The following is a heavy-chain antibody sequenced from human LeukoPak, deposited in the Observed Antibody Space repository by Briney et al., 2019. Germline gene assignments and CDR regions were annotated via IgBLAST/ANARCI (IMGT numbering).Heavy chain of an antibody. Sequence: GGSLRLSCAASGFTFSSYSMNWVRQAPGKGLEWVPSISSGSVYIHYADSVKGRFTISRDNAKNSVYLQMDSLTTEDTGVYFCARGGGNAEYWGQGTLVTVSS. V-gene: IGHV3-21*01. CDR1: GFTFSSYS. CDR2: ISSGSVYI. CDR3: ARGGGNAEY. D-gene: IGHD3-16*01. J-gene: IGHJ4*02.